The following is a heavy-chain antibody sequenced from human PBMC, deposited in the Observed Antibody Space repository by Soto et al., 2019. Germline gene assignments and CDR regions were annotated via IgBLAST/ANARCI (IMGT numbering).Heavy chain of an antibody. CDR1: GFTFNSSA. V-gene: IGHV1-58*01. CDR3: AADLSDYDFWSGYYRYYYYGMDV. D-gene: IGHD3-3*01. CDR2: IVVGSGNT. Sequence: SVTVSCTASGFTFNSSAVQWVRQARGQRLEWIGWIVVGSGNTNYAQKFQERVTITRDMSTSTAYMELSSLRSEDTAVYYCAADLSDYDFWSGYYRYYYYGMDVWGQGTTVAVSS. J-gene: IGHJ6*02.